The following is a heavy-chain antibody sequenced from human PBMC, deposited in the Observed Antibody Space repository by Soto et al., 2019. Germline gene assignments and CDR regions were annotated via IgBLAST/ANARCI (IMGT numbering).Heavy chain of an antibody. J-gene: IGHJ4*02. Sequence: GGSLRLSCSPSGFTFNNFAMHWLRQAPGKGLEYVSSINGNGGATHYADSVKGRFTISRDNSKNILFLRMSSLRPEDTALYYCVKDYGRNWNYVFDFWGQGALVTVSS. CDR3: VKDYGRNWNYVFDF. CDR1: GFTFNNFA. CDR2: INGNGGAT. V-gene: IGHV3-64D*08. D-gene: IGHD1-7*01.